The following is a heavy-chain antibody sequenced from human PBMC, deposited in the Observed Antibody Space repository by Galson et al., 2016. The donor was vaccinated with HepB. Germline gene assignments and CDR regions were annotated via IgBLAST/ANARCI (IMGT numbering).Heavy chain of an antibody. Sequence: SLRLSCAASGFSFSSYGMHWVRQAPGKGLEWVALIWYDGRNKNYADSVKGRFTISRDSSKNTYLQMNSLRAEDTAVYYCAKDGTSGSIAYWGQGTLVTVSS. D-gene: IGHD3-10*01. CDR1: GFSFSSYG. CDR3: AKDGTSGSIAY. CDR2: IWYDGRNK. J-gene: IGHJ4*02. V-gene: IGHV3-33*06.